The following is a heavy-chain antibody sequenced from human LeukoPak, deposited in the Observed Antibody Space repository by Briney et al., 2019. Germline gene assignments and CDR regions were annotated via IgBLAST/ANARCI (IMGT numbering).Heavy chain of an antibody. Sequence: SQTLSLTCTVSGVSISSGSYYWSWIRQPAGKGLEWIGRIYTSGSTNYNPSLKSRVTISVDTSKNQFSLKLSSVTAADTAVYYCARDRPGYCSSTSCRKYYYYYMDVWGKGTTVTVSS. CDR2: IYTSGST. V-gene: IGHV4-61*02. J-gene: IGHJ6*03. D-gene: IGHD2-2*01. CDR1: GVSISSGSYY. CDR3: ARDRPGYCSSTSCRKYYYYYMDV.